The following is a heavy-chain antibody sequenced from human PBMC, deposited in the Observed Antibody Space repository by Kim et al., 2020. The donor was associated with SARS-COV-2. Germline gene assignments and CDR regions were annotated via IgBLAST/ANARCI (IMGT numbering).Heavy chain of an antibody. CDR1: GFTFDDYA. CDR2: ISWNSDTI. D-gene: IGHD1-26*01. Sequence: GGSQRLSCAASGFTFDDYAMHWVRQAPGKGLEWVSGISWNSDTIGYADSVKGRFTISRDNAKNSLYLQMKSLRAEDTALYYCAKEGLEVGATSGAFHIWG. CDR3: AKEGLEVGATSGAFHI. J-gene: IGHJ3*02. V-gene: IGHV3-9*01.